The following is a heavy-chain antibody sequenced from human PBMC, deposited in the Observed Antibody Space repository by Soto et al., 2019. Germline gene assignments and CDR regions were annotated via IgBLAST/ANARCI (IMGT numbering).Heavy chain of an antibody. CDR2: IWYDGSNK. D-gene: IGHD6-19*01. Sequence: GGSLRLSCAASGFTFSSYGMHWVRQAPGKGLEWVAVIWYDGSNKYYADSVKGRFTISRDNSKNTLYLQMNSLRAEDTAVYYCAREDYYSSGGPLDYWGQGTLVTVSS. CDR3: AREDYYSSGGPLDY. V-gene: IGHV3-33*01. CDR1: GFTFSSYG. J-gene: IGHJ4*02.